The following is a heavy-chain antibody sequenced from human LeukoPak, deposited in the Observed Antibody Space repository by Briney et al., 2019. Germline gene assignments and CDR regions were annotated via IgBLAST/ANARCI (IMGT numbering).Heavy chain of an antibody. CDR1: GFTFSSYW. Sequence: GGSLRLSCAASGFTFSSYWMSWVRQAPGKGLEWVANIKQDGSEKYYVDSVKGRFTISRDNAKNSLYLQMNSLRAEDTAVYYCTRGRTDNYYISDHWGQGTLVTVSS. D-gene: IGHD3-10*01. CDR3: TRGRTDNYYISDH. V-gene: IGHV3-7*01. CDR2: IKQDGSEK. J-gene: IGHJ4*02.